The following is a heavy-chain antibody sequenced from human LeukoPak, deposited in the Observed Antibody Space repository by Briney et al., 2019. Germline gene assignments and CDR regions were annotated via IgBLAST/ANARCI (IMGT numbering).Heavy chain of an antibody. CDR1: GFTFSNYW. CDR2: IKEDGSEK. D-gene: IGHD6-13*01. Sequence: GGSLRLSCAASGFTFSNYWMSWVRQAPGKGLEWVANIKEDGSEKYYVDSVKGRFTISRDNARNSLYLQMNSLRAEDTAVYYCARGGSSIAAAGWYWGQGTLVAVSS. CDR3: ARGGSSIAAAGWY. V-gene: IGHV3-7*04. J-gene: IGHJ4*02.